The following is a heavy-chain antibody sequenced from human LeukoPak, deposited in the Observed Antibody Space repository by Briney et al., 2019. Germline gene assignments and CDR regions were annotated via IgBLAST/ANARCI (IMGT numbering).Heavy chain of an antibody. V-gene: IGHV3-33*08. CDR1: GITVSNNY. CDR3: ARDSNYGSFDY. J-gene: IGHJ4*02. CDR2: TWYDGTKK. D-gene: IGHD4-11*01. Sequence: GGSLRLSCAASGITVSNNYMNWVRQAPGKGLEWVAATWYDGTKKFYVDSVKGRFTISSDNSKNTLFLQMNSLRAEDTAVYYCARDSNYGSFDYWGQGTLVTVSS.